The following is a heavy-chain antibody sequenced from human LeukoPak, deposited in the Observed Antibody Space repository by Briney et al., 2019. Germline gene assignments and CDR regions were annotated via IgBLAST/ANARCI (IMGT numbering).Heavy chain of an antibody. Sequence: ASVKVSCKASGYTFTSYYIHWVRQAPGQGLELMGIINPSGGGTSYAQKFQGRVTMTRDMPTSTVYMELNSLRSEDTAVYYCARVGVAAAGNPHYYYYYMDVWGKGTTVTVSS. D-gene: IGHD6-13*01. CDR2: INPSGGGT. V-gene: IGHV1-46*01. CDR3: ARVGVAAAGNPHYYYYYMDV. J-gene: IGHJ6*03. CDR1: GYTFTSYY.